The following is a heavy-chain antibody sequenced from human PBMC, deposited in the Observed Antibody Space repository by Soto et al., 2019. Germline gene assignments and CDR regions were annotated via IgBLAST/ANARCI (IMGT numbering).Heavy chain of an antibody. CDR1: GFTFSNYE. CDR3: ARWGYGSRLLNVYMHV. CDR2: ISNNGAHT. J-gene: IGHJ6*03. V-gene: IGHV3-64*01. D-gene: IGHD6-13*01. Sequence: EAQLVESGGGLVQPGGSLRLSCAASGFTFSNYEMHWVRQAPGKGLEYVSGISNNGAHTDYAKSVKSRFTISRDNCENTLYPQMGSPRAADMALYYCARWGYGSRLLNVYMHVWGEGTTVTVAS.